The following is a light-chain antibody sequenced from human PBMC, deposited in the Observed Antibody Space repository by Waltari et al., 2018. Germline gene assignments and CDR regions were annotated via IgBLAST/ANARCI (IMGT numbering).Light chain of an antibody. CDR3: CSYAGSYTVV. V-gene: IGLV2-11*01. CDR2: DVS. J-gene: IGLJ2*01. Sequence: QSALTQPRPVSGSPGPSVTISCPGTSNDVGGYNYVPWYQQHPGKAPKLMIYDVSKRPSGVPDRFSASKSGNTASLTISGLQAEDEADYYCCSYAGSYTVVFGGGTKLTVL. CDR1: SNDVGGYNY.